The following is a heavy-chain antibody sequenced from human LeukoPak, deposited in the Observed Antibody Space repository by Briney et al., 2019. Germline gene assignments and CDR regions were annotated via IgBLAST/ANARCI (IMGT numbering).Heavy chain of an antibody. CDR2: INPSGGST. CDR3: ARDRITGTTVPDY. V-gene: IGHV1-46*01. CDR1: GYTFTSYY. J-gene: IGHJ4*02. Sequence: ASVKVSCKASGYTFTSYYMHWVRQAPGQGLEWMGIINPSGGSTSYAQKFQGRVTMTRDTSTSTVYMELGSLRSEVTAVYYCARDRITGTTVPDYWGQGTLVTVSS. D-gene: IGHD1-20*01.